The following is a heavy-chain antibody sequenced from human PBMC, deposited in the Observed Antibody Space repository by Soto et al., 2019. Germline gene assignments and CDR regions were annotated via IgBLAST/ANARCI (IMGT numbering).Heavy chain of an antibody. CDR2: IKSKSDGGAI. CDR3: AKDITAAAGPEHYYYYYGMDV. J-gene: IGHJ6*02. V-gene: IGHV3-15*05. CDR1: GFTFRNAW. Sequence: GGSLRLSCAASGFTFRNAWMSWVRQAPGKGLEWVGRIKSKSDGGAIDYAAPVKGRFILSRDDSKNMLYLQMNSLRAEDTALYYCAKDITAAAGPEHYYYYYGMDVWGQGTTVTVSS. D-gene: IGHD6-13*01.